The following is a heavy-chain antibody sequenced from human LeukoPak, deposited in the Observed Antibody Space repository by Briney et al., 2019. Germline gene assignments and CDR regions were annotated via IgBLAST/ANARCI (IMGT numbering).Heavy chain of an antibody. CDR1: VFTLNNDW. D-gene: IGHD3-10*01. Sequence: GGSLRLSCAASVFTLNNDWMSWFRQAQGKGLEWVANIKQDGTEIFYVDSVRGRFIISRDNAENSLYLQMNSLRVEDTAVYYCARTPDGADYWGQGTLVTVSS. CDR3: ARTPDGADY. J-gene: IGHJ4*02. CDR2: IKQDGTEI. V-gene: IGHV3-7*01.